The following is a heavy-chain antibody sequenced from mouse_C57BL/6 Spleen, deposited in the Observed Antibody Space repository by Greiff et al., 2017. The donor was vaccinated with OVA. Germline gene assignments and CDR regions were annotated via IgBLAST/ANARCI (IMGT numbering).Heavy chain of an antibody. J-gene: IGHJ4*01. CDR1: GYTFTDYN. CDR3: ARRSGYPRDYYYAMDY. CDR2: INPNNGGT. D-gene: IGHD3-2*02. Sequence: EVQLQQSGPELVKPGASVKIPCKASGYTFTDYNMDWVKQSHGKSLEWIGDINPNNGGTIYNQKFKGKATLTVDKSSSTAYMELRSLTAEDTAVYYCARRSGYPRDYYYAMDYWGQGTSVTVSS. V-gene: IGHV1-18*01.